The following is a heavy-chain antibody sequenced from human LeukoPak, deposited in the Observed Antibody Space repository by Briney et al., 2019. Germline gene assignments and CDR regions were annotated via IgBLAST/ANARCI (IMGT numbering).Heavy chain of an antibody. D-gene: IGHD2-15*01. CDR1: GGSISSGGYY. CDR3: ARDELGRLVY. J-gene: IGHJ4*02. V-gene: IGHV4-31*03. Sequence: SETLSLTRTVSGGSISSGGYYWSWIRQHPGKGLEWIGYMYYSGSTYYNPSLKSRVTISVDTSKNQFSLKLSSVTAADTAVYYCARDELGRLVYWGQGTLVTVSS. CDR2: MYYSGST.